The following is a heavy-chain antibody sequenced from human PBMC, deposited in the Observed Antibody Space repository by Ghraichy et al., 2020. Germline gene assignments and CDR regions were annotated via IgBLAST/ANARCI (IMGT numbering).Heavy chain of an antibody. D-gene: IGHD3-10*01. V-gene: IGHV3-74*01. CDR3: ARGGVQGWL. Sequence: GASLRLSCAASGFTFSSYWMHWVRQAPGKGLVWVSHLNTDGSITNYADSVKGRFTISRDNAKNTLYLQMNSLRAEDTAVYYCARGGVQGWLWGQGILVTVSS. J-gene: IGHJ4*02. CDR1: GFTFSSYW. CDR2: LNTDGSIT.